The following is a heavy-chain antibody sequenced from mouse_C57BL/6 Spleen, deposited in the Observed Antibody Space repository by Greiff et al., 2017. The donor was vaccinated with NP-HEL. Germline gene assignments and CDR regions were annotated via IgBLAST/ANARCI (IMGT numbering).Heavy chain of an antibody. CDR2: IYPSDSET. D-gene: IGHD3-2*02. CDR3: ARLDSSGYVFAY. Sequence: QVQLQQPGAELVRPGSSVKLSCKASGYTFTSYWMDWVKQRPGQGLEWIGNIYPSDSETHYNQKFKDKATLTVDKSSSTAYMQLSSLTSEDSAVYYCARLDSSGYVFAYWGQGTLVTVSA. J-gene: IGHJ3*01. CDR1: GYTFTSYW. V-gene: IGHV1-61*01.